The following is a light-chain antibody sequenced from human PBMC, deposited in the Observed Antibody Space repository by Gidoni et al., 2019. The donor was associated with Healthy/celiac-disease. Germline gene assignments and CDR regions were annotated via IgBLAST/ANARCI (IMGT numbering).Light chain of an antibody. Sequence: DIQMTQSPSTLSASVGDRVTITCRASQSISSWLAWYQQKPGKAPKLLIYKASSLESGVPSRCSGSGSGTEFNITISSLQPDDFATYYCQQYNSYWTFGQGTKVEIK. CDR3: QQYNSYWT. V-gene: IGKV1-5*03. J-gene: IGKJ1*01. CDR1: QSISSW. CDR2: KAS.